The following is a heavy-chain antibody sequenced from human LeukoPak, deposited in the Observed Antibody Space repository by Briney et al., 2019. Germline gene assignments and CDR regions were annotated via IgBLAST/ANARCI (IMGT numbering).Heavy chain of an antibody. CDR3: ASAEVIQYGMDV. D-gene: IGHD3-16*02. J-gene: IGHJ6*02. V-gene: IGHV3-74*01. Sequence: GGSLRLSCAASGFTFSSYWMHWVRQAPGKGLVWVSRINSDGSSTSYADSVKGRFTISRDNAKNTLFLKMNTLRAEDTAVYYCASAEVIQYGMDVWGQGTTVTVSS. CDR1: GFTFSSYW. CDR2: INSDGSST.